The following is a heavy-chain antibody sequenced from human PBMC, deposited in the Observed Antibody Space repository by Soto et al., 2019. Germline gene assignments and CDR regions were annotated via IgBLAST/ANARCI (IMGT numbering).Heavy chain of an antibody. CDR3: ARSYGDYAECFDY. J-gene: IGHJ4*02. Sequence: SETLSLTCTVSGGSISGYYWSWIRQPPGKGLEWIGYIYYSGSTNYNPSLKSRVTISVDTSKNQFSLKLSSVTAADTAVYYCARSYGDYAECFDYWGQGTLVTVS. CDR2: IYYSGST. D-gene: IGHD4-17*01. CDR1: GGSISGYY. V-gene: IGHV4-59*01.